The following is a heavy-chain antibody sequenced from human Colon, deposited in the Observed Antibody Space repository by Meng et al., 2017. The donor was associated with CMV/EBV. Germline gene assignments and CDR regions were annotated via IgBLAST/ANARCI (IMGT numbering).Heavy chain of an antibody. CDR2: IRWDSNNK. D-gene: IGHD2-2*01. J-gene: IGHJ4*02. Sequence: GGSLRLSCAASEFSFKSYGMHWVRQAPGKGLEWVAFIRWDSNNKLYADSVRGRFTISRDNSKNTLYLQMSSLGPEDTAVYYCARDGPAAQSYFDSWGLGTLVTVSS. CDR3: ARDGPAAQSYFDS. V-gene: IGHV3-30*02. CDR1: EFSFKSYG.